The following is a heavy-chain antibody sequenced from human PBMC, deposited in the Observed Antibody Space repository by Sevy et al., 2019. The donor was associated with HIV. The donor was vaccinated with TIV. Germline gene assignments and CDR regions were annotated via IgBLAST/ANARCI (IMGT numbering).Heavy chain of an antibody. V-gene: IGHV3-21*01. CDR1: GFTFSSYS. J-gene: IGHJ5*02. D-gene: IGHD6-6*01. Sequence: GGSLRLSCAASGFTFSSYSMNWVRQAPGKGLEWVSSISSSSYIYYADSVKGRFTISRDNAKNSLYLQMNSLRAEDTAVYYCARDPSGAARRSWFDPWGQGTLVTVSS. CDR2: ISSSSYI. CDR3: ARDPSGAARRSWFDP.